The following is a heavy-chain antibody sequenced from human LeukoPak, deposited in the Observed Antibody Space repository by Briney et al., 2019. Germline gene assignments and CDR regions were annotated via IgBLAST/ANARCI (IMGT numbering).Heavy chain of an antibody. CDR3: APNRPRPPSVVLGTAKPLNT. V-gene: IGHV1-24*01. Sequence: ASVKVSCKVSGYTLTELSMHWVRQAPGKGLEWMGGFDPEDGETIYAQKFQGRVTMTEDTSTDTAYMELSSLRSEDTAVYYCAPNRPRPPSVVLGTAKPLNTWGQEPWSPSPQ. D-gene: IGHD2-21*02. CDR1: GYTLTELS. J-gene: IGHJ5*01. CDR2: FDPEDGET.